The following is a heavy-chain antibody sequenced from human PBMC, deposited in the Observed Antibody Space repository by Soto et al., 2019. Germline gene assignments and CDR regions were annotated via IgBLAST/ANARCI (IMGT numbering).Heavy chain of an antibody. V-gene: IGHV4-4*02. CDR3: ARGRGKYYDFWSGYQNYYGMDV. Sequence: KASETLSLTCAVSGGSISSSNWWSWVRQPPGKGLEWIGEIYHSGSTNYNPSLKSRVTISVDTSKNQFSLKLSSVTAADTAVYYCARGRGKYYDFWSGYQNYYGMDVWGQGTTVTVSS. CDR1: GGSISSSNW. CDR2: IYHSGST. D-gene: IGHD3-3*01. J-gene: IGHJ6*02.